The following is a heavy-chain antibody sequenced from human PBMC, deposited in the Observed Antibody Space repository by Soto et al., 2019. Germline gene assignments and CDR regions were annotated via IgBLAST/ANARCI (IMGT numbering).Heavy chain of an antibody. V-gene: IGHV3-49*04. J-gene: IGHJ6*02. CDR2: IRSKTYGGTT. D-gene: IGHD2-2*01. Sequence: GGSLRLSCAASGFTFSSYAMSWVRQAPGKGLEWVGFIRSKTYGGTTEYAASVKGRFTISRDDSKSIAYLQMNSLKTEDTAVHYCTRVAAYQLLPYGMDVWGQGTTVTVSS. CDR3: TRVAAYQLLPYGMDV. CDR1: GFTFSSYA.